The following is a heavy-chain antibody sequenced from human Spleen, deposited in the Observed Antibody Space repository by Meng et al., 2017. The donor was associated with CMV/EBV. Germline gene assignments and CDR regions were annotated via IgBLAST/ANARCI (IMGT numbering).Heavy chain of an antibody. J-gene: IGHJ6*02. V-gene: IGHV3-7*01. CDR2: IKQDGSEK. CDR1: GFTFSSYW. D-gene: IGHD2-2*01. Sequence: GESLKISCAASGFTFSSYWMSWVRQAPGKGLEWVANIKQDGSEKYYVDSVKGRFTISRDNAKNSLYLQMNSVRAEDTAVYYCARGYCSSTTNCYGMDVWGQGTTVTVSS. CDR3: ARGYCSSTTNCYGMDV.